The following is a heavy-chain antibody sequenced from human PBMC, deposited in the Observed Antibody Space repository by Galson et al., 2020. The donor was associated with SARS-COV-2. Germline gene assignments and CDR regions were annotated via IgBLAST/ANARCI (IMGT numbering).Heavy chain of an antibody. Sequence: ASETLSLTCTVSDGTISSSSYYWGCLRPPPGKGREWNGSIYHTGSTYYNSSLESRATISLDTSKKQFSLTVNSVTAADTAVYYCARRRAGFGSGTYYKRGAFDIWGPGTMVTVSS. CDR1: DGTISSSSYY. D-gene: IGHD3-10*01. V-gene: IGHV4-39*07. CDR3: ARRRAGFGSGTYYKRGAFDI. J-gene: IGHJ3*02. CDR2: IYHTGST.